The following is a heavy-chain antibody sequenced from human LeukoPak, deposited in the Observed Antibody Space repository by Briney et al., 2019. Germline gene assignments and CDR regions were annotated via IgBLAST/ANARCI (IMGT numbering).Heavy chain of an antibody. J-gene: IGHJ4*02. CDR2: ISYRGST. CDR3: AREHSWGDFDY. D-gene: IGHD2-15*01. CDR1: RGSATSGSYY. V-gene: IGHV4-61*01. Sequence: SETLSLSCSVSRGSATSGSYYCGWIRHPPGKELEWIGYISYRGSTNYTPSLKSRVTISVDTSKNQFSLKLSSVNAADTAVYYWAREHSWGDFDYWGQGTLVTVSS.